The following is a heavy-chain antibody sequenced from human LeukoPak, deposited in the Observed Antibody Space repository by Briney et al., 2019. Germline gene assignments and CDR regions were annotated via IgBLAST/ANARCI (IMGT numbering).Heavy chain of an antibody. Sequence: GGSLRLSCAASGFTFSSYWMSWVRQAPGEGLEWVANIKQDGSEKYYVDSVKGRFTISRDNAKNSLYLQMNSLRAEDTAVYYCARHYIGGLWYHFDYWGQGTLVTVSS. J-gene: IGHJ4*02. CDR3: ARHYIGGLWYHFDY. D-gene: IGHD5-18*01. CDR1: GFTFSSYW. CDR2: IKQDGSEK. V-gene: IGHV3-7*01.